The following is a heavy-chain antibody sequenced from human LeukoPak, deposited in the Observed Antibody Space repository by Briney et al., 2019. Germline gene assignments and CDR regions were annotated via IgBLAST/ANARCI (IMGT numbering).Heavy chain of an antibody. CDR1: GFTFSSYS. Sequence: PGGSLRLSCAASGFTFSSYSMNWVRQAPGKGLEWVSSISSSSSYIYYADSVKGRFTISRDNAKNSLYLQMNSLRAEDTAVYYCARGGQRLAYPFDYWGQGTLVTVSS. CDR2: ISSSSSYI. D-gene: IGHD6-25*01. CDR3: ARGGQRLAYPFDY. V-gene: IGHV3-21*01. J-gene: IGHJ4*02.